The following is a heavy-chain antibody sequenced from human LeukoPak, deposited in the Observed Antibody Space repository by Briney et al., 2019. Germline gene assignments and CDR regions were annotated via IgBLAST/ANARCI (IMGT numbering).Heavy chain of an antibody. D-gene: IGHD3-10*01. CDR3: AKYYGSGNYFKIFDY. Sequence: GGSLRLSCAASGFTFSDYAMSWVRQAPGKGLEWVSTISAIDGSRYYADSVKGRFTISRDISKSTLDLQMNSLRAEDTALYYCAKYYGSGNYFKIFDYWGRGTLVTVSS. CDR1: GFTFSDYA. J-gene: IGHJ4*02. V-gene: IGHV3-23*01. CDR2: ISAIDGSR.